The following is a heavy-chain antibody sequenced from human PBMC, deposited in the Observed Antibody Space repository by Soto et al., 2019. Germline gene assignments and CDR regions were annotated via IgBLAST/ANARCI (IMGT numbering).Heavy chain of an antibody. J-gene: IGHJ4*02. Sequence: GGSLRLSCTASGFLFDNFWMTWVRQAPGKGLEWVANIKQDGSETYYVDSVKGRFTISRDNAKNSLYLQMNSLRAEDTAMYYCARDTGAAVAGTFDYWGQGTLVTVSS. CDR2: IKQDGSET. CDR1: GFLFDNFW. D-gene: IGHD6-19*01. CDR3: ARDTGAAVAGTFDY. V-gene: IGHV3-7*01.